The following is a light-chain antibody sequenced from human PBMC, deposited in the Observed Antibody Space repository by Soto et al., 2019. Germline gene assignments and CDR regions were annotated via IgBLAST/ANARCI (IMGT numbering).Light chain of an antibody. J-gene: IGKJ2*01. CDR1: QSVSSNY. CDR3: QLYGSSPPRYT. CDR2: AAS. V-gene: IGKV3-20*01. Sequence: EIVLTQSPGTLYLSPGERATLSCRASQSVSSNYLAWYQQKRGQAPRLLIYAASARATGIPDRFSGSGSGTDFTLTIRRLEPEDFAVYFCQLYGSSPPRYTFGHGTKLEIK.